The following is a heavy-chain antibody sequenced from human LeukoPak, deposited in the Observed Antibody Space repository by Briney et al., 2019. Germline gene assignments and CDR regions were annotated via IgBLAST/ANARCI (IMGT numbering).Heavy chain of an antibody. D-gene: IGHD2-15*01. CDR2: IYYSGST. CDR1: GGSISSSSYY. V-gene: IGHV4-39*07. Sequence: SETLSLTCTVSGGSISSSSYYWGWIRQPPGKGLEWIGSIYYSGSTYYNPSLKSRVSISVDTSKNQFSLKLSSVTAADTAVYYCARGVVAAPQTFDYWGQGTLVAVSS. CDR3: ARGVVAAPQTFDY. J-gene: IGHJ4*02.